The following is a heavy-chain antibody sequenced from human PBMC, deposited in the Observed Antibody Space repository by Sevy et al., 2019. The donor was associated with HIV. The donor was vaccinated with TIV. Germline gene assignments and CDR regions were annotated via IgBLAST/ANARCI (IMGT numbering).Heavy chain of an antibody. CDR1: GYTLTELS. CDR3: ATSPYYYDSSGYGNMDY. J-gene: IGHJ4*02. V-gene: IGHV1-24*01. CDR2: FDPEDGET. D-gene: IGHD3-22*01. Sequence: ASVKVSCNVSGYTLTELSMHWVRQAPGKGLEWMGGFDPEDGETINAQKFQGRVTMTEDTSTDTAYMELSSLRSEDTAVYYCATSPYYYDSSGYGNMDYWGQGTLVTVSS.